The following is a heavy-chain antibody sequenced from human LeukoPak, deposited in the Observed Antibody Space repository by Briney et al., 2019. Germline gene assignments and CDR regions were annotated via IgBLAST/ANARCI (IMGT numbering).Heavy chain of an antibody. CDR2: ISSSSSYI. V-gene: IGHV3-21*01. J-gene: IGHJ6*03. CDR3: ARDRDYYGSGSYYNDYYYYYMDV. Sequence: GGSLRLSCAASGFTFSSYEMNWVRQAPGKGLEWVSSISSSSSYIYYADSVKGRFTISRDNAKNSLYLQMNSLRAEDTAVYYCARDRDYYGSGSYYNDYYYYYMDVWGKGTTVTVSS. CDR1: GFTFSSYE. D-gene: IGHD3-10*01.